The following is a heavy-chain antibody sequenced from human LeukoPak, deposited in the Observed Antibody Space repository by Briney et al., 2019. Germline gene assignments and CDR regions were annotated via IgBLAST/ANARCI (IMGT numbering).Heavy chain of an antibody. D-gene: IGHD3-10*01. V-gene: IGHV3-53*01. J-gene: IGHJ4*02. CDR3: AAKTVNMVRGVMS. CDR2: IYSGGST. Sequence: PVGSLRLSCAASGFTVSSNYMSWVRQAPGEGLEWVSVIYSGGSTYYPDSVTGRFTISRNNSKNTLYLQMNSLRAEDTAVYYCAAKTVNMVRGVMSWGQGTLVTVSS. CDR1: GFTVSSNY.